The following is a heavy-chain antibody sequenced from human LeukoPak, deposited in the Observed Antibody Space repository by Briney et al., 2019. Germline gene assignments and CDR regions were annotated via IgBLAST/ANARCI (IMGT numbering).Heavy chain of an antibody. CDR1: GFTFSSYG. D-gene: IGHD1-26*01. J-gene: IGHJ4*02. V-gene: IGHV3-23*01. CDR2: ISGSGGST. CDR3: AKSRSGSPHSFDY. Sequence: GGTLRLSCAASGFTFSSYGMSWDRQAPGKGLEWVSGISGSGGSTYYADSVKGRFTISRDNSKNTLYLQMNSLRAEDTAVYYCAKSRSGSPHSFDYWGQGTLVTVSS.